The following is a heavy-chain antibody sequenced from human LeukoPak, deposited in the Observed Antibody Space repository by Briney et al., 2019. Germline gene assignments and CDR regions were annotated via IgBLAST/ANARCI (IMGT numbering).Heavy chain of an antibody. V-gene: IGHV3-30-3*01. CDR2: VSYEGGNE. Sequence: QSGGSLRLSCAASGFTFSSYAMHWVRQAPGEGLEWVAVVSYEGGNEYYADSVKGRFTISRDNSENTLYLQMNSLRSEDTAVYYCVVTPEAAVKGNCWGQGTLVTVPS. J-gene: IGHJ4*02. D-gene: IGHD6-13*01. CDR1: GFTFSSYA. CDR3: VVTPEAAVKGNC.